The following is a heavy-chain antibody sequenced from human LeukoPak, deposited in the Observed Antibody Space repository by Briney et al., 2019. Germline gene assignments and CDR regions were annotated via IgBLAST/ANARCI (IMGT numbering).Heavy chain of an antibody. V-gene: IGHV3-23*01. D-gene: IGHD6-13*01. Sequence: GGSLRLSCAASGFTFSDYDMTWVRQAPGKGLEWVSSISGGGGTASYADSVRGRFTVSRDNSKNTLYLQLNTLRVEDTAVYYCAKAYISGWYNLDYRRQGTLVTVS. CDR2: ISGGGGTA. CDR1: GFTFSDYD. J-gene: IGHJ4*02. CDR3: AKAYISGWYNLDY.